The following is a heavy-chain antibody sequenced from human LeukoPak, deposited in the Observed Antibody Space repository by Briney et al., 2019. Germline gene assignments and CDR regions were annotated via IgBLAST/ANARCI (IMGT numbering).Heavy chain of an antibody. J-gene: IGHJ6*03. Sequence: SETLSLTCTVSGGSISSSSYYWGWIRQPPGKGLEWIGSIYYSGSTYYNPSLKSRVTISVDTSKNQFSLKLSSVTAADTAVYYCARILYGRYNYYYYMDVWGKGTTVTVSS. CDR2: IYYSGST. CDR1: GGSISSSSYY. V-gene: IGHV4-39*01. CDR3: ARILYGRYNYYYYMDV. D-gene: IGHD3-10*01.